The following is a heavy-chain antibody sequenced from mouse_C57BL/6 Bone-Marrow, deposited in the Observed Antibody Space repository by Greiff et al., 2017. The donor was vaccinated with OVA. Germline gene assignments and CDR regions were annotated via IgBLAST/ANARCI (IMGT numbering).Heavy chain of an antibody. CDR1: GYTFTSYW. CDR3: ARRGSSYYDYDGFAY. J-gene: IGHJ3*01. Sequence: QVQLKQPGAELVKPGASVKLSCKASGYTFTSYWMHWVKQRPGQGLEWIGMIHPNSGSTNYNEKFKSKATLTVDKSSSTAYMQLSSLTSEDSAVYYCARRGSSYYDYDGFAYWGQGTLVTVSA. D-gene: IGHD2-4*01. CDR2: IHPNSGST. V-gene: IGHV1-64*01.